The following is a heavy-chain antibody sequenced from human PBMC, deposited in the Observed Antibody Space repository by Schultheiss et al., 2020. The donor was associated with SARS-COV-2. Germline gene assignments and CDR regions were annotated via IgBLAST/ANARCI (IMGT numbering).Heavy chain of an antibody. V-gene: IGHV4-34*01. D-gene: IGHD6-13*01. CDR1: GFTFSSYA. J-gene: IGHJ3*02. CDR3: ARDSKDSSSWYAFDI. CDR2: INHSGST. Sequence: GSLRLSCAASGFTFSSYAMSWVRQAPGKGLEWIGEINHSGSTNYNPSLKSRVTISVDTSKNQFSLKLSSVTAADTAVYYCARDSKDSSSWYAFDIWGQGTMVTVSS.